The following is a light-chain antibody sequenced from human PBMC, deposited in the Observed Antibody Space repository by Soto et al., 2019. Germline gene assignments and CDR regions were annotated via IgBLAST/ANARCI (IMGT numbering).Light chain of an antibody. V-gene: IGKV1-8*01. CDR3: QQYYSYPRT. CDR2: AAS. J-gene: IGKJ1*01. CDR1: QGIISY. Sequence: AIRMTQSPSSLSASTGDRVNIIFRASQGIISYLAWYQQQPGTAPKRLMYAASTLQSGAPSRFSGSGSGTDFTLTISCLQSEDFATYYCQQYYSYPRTFGQGTKV.